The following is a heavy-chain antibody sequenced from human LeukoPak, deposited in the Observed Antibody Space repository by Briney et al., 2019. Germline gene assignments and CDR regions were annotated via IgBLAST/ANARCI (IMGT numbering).Heavy chain of an antibody. Sequence: ASVKVSCKASGYTFTSYGISWVRQAPGQGLEWMGWISAYNGNTNYAQKLQGRVTMTTDTSTSTAYMELRSLRSDDTAVYYCAVQKVTPDSFDYWGQGTLVTVSS. CDR3: AVQKVTPDSFDY. CDR1: GYTFTSYG. CDR2: ISAYNGNT. V-gene: IGHV1-18*01. J-gene: IGHJ4*02. D-gene: IGHD4-23*01.